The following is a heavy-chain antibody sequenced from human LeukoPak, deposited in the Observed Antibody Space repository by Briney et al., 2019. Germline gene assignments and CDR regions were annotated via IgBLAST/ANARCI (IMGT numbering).Heavy chain of an antibody. CDR2: IYYSGST. V-gene: IGHV4-61*01. CDR3: ARLRTGYFDY. CDR1: GGSVSSGSYY. Sequence: SETLSLTCTVSGGSVSSGSYYWSWIRQPPGKGLEWIGYIYYSGSTNYNPSLKSRVTISVDTSKNQFSLKLSSVTAADTAVYYCARLRTGYFDYWGQGTLVTVSS. D-gene: IGHD1/OR15-1a*01. J-gene: IGHJ4*02.